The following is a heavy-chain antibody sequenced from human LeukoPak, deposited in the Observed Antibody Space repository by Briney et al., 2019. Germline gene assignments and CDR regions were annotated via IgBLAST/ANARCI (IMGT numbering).Heavy chain of an antibody. Sequence: SETLSLTCTVSGDSIRSFFWTWIRQPPGKGLEWIGYIYHSGSHNYRLSLKTRVSISVAPPKNQFSLGLSSLTAADTAIYYCARPVGAHFDSWGQGSLVTVSS. V-gene: IGHV4-59*08. CDR2: IYHSGSH. CDR1: GDSIRSFF. CDR3: ARPVGAHFDS. D-gene: IGHD1-26*01. J-gene: IGHJ4*02.